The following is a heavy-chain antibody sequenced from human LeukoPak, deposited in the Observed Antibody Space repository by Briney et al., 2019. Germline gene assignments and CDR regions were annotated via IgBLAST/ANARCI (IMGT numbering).Heavy chain of an antibody. CDR2: ISWNSGSI. V-gene: IGHV3-9*01. Sequence: GGSLRLSCAASGFTFDDYAMHWVRQAPGKGLEWVSGISWNSGSIGYADSVKGRFTISRDNAKNSLYLQMNSLRAEDTALYYCAKAYYGDYEAPFDYWGQGTLVTVSS. CDR3: AKAYYGDYEAPFDY. J-gene: IGHJ4*02. D-gene: IGHD4-17*01. CDR1: GFTFDDYA.